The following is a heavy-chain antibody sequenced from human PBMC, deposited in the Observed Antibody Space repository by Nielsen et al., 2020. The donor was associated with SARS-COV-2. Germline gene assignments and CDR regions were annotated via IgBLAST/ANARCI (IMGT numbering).Heavy chain of an antibody. CDR2: ITMSGAYM. J-gene: IGHJ4*02. Sequence: GGSLRLSCAASGFRFTSYSMNWVRQAPGKGLEWVASITMSGAYMYYADSVRGRFTVSRDNAENSLYLQMNSLRDEDTAVYYCARDPNGWSGGFDYWGQGTLVTVSS. CDR3: ARDPNGWSGGFDY. CDR1: GFRFTSYS. D-gene: IGHD6-19*01. V-gene: IGHV3-21*06.